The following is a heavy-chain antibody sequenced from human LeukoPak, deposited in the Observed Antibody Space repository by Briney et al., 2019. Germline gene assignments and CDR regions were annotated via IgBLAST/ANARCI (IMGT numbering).Heavy chain of an antibody. D-gene: IGHD3-22*01. V-gene: IGHV3-30-3*01. J-gene: IGHJ4*02. CDR2: ISYDGSNK. Sequence: AGGSLRLSCAASGFTFSSYAMHWVRQAPGKGLEWVAVISYDGSNKYYADSVKGRFTISRDNPKNTLYLQMDSLRAEDTALYYCARGYESSGYDVRWGQGTLVTVSS. CDR3: ARGYESSGYDVR. CDR1: GFTFSSYA.